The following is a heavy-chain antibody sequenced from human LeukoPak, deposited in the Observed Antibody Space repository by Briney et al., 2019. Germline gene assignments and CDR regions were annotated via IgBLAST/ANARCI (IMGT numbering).Heavy chain of an antibody. J-gene: IGHJ4*02. CDR3: AVSQRFAEPPGD. CDR1: GGSISSYY. CDR2: LYYSGST. Sequence: SETLSLTCTVSGGSISSYYWSWIRQPPGKGLEWIGSLYYSGSTYYNPSLKSRVTFSVDTSKNQFSLNLSSVTAADTAVYYCAVSQRFAEPPGDWGQGTLVTVSS. D-gene: IGHD1-14*01. V-gene: IGHV4-59*04.